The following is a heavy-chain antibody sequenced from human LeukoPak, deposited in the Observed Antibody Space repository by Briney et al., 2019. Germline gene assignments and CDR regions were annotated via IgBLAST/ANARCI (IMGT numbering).Heavy chain of an antibody. CDR1: GGSISSYF. J-gene: IGHJ4*02. V-gene: IGHV4-59*08. D-gene: IGHD6-19*01. Sequence: SETLSLTCTVSGGSISSYFWSWIRQPPGKGLEWIGYIYYSGSTNYNPSLKSRVTMSVDTSKNQFSLKLSSVIAADTAVYYCARIDRAVAGTIDYWGQGTLVTVSS. CDR3: ARIDRAVAGTIDY. CDR2: IYYSGST.